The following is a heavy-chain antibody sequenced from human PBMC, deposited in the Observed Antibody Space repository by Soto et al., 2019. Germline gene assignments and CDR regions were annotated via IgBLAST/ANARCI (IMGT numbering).Heavy chain of an antibody. CDR2: IYYSGST. CDR3: ATRRAEMATIDFDY. D-gene: IGHD5-12*01. CDR1: GGSISSGDYY. J-gene: IGHJ4*02. Sequence: SETLSLTCTVSGGSISSGDYYWSWIRQPPGKGLEWIGYIYYSGSTYYNPSLKSRVTISVDTSKNQFSLKLSSVTAADTAVYYCATRRAEMATIDFDYWGQGTLVTVSS. V-gene: IGHV4-30-4*01.